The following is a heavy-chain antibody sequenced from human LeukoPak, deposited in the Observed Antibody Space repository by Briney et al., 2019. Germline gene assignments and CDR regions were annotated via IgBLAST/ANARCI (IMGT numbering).Heavy chain of an antibody. D-gene: IGHD2-2*01. Sequence: GGSLRLSCAASGFTFSSFWMRWFRQVPGKGLVWVSRVDPDGTNTDYADSVKGRFTISRDNAKNTLYLQMNSLRAEDTAVYYCVRAADATGVDLWGQGTMVTVSS. CDR2: VDPDGTNT. J-gene: IGHJ3*01. CDR1: GFTFSSFW. V-gene: IGHV3-74*01. CDR3: VRAADATGVDL.